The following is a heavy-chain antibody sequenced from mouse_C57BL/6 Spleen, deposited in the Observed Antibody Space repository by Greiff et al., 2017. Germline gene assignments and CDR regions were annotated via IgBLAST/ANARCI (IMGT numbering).Heavy chain of an antibody. V-gene: IGHV1-52*01. CDR2: IDPSDSET. J-gene: IGHJ4*01. CDR1: GYTFTSYW. CDR3: ARDRAITTVVSYAMDY. Sequence: QVQLQQPGAELVRPGSSVKLSCKASGYTFTSYWMHWVKQRPIQGLEWIGNIDPSDSETHYNQKFKDKATLTVDKSSSTAYMQLSSLTSEDSAVYYCARDRAITTVVSYAMDYWGQGTSVTVSS. D-gene: IGHD1-1*01.